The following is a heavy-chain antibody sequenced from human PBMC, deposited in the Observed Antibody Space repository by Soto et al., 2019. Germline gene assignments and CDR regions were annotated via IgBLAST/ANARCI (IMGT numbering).Heavy chain of an antibody. J-gene: IGHJ4*02. CDR3: ARGGPPIDY. Sequence: QVQLVQSGAEVKKPGASVKVSCKASGYTFTNFGISWVRQAPGQGLEWMGWISAYNGNTNYAQNFQGRVTMTTDTSTRPDDMELRSLRSDDTAVYNYARGGPPIDYWGKGTLVTVSS. CDR2: ISAYNGNT. V-gene: IGHV1-18*01. CDR1: GYTFTNFG.